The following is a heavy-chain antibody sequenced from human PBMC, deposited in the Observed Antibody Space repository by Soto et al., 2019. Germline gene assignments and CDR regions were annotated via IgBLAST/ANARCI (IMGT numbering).Heavy chain of an antibody. Sequence: SVKVSWKASGYTLTGYAMHWVRQAPGQRLEWMGWINAGNGNTKYSQKFQGRVTITRDTSARTAYMELSSLRSEDTAVYYCAGIAARPGMNWFDPWGQGTLVTVSS. D-gene: IGHD6-6*01. J-gene: IGHJ5*02. CDR3: AGIAARPGMNWFDP. CDR1: GYTLTGYA. V-gene: IGHV1-3*01. CDR2: INAGNGNT.